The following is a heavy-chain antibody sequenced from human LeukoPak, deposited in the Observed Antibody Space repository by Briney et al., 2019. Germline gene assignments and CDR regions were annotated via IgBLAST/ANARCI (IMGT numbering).Heavy chain of an antibody. J-gene: IGHJ4*02. D-gene: IGHD6-19*01. CDR1: GYTFTVYY. CDR3: ATWGIAVAGTRFDY. CDR2: INPNSGGT. Sequence: GASVKVSCKASGYTFTVYYMHWVRQAPGQGLEWMGRINPNSGGTNYAQKFQGRVTMTRDTSISTAYMELSRLRSDDTAVYYCATWGIAVAGTRFDYWGQGTLVTVSP. V-gene: IGHV1-2*06.